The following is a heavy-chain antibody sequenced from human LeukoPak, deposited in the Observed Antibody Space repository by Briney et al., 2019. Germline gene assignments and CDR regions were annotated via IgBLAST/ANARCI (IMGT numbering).Heavy chain of an antibody. CDR2: ITADTGNT. CDR3: ARVNSMVRGVTHAIDI. CDR1: GYAFTNYV. Sequence: ASVKVSCKASGYAFTNYVMHWVRQAPGQGLEWMGWITADTGNTKYSEKFQGRVTITSDTSASAAYMELSSLTSEDTAVYYCARVNSMVRGVTHAIDIWGQGTMVTVSS. D-gene: IGHD3-10*01. J-gene: IGHJ3*02. V-gene: IGHV1-3*01.